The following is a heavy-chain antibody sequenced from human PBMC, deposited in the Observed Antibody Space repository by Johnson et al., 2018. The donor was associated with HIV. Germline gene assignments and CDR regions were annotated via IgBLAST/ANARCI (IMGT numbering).Heavy chain of an antibody. J-gene: IGHJ3*02. Sequence: QVQLVESGGGVVQPGRSLRLSCAASGFTFSSYAMHWVRQAPGKGLEWVAVISYDGSNKYYADSVKGRFPISRDNSKNTLYLQMNSLRAEDTAVYYCASVVLRGIDIWGQGTVVTVSS. CDR3: ASVVLRGIDI. CDR1: GFTFSSYA. D-gene: IGHD3-3*01. V-gene: IGHV3-30-3*01. CDR2: ISYDGSNK.